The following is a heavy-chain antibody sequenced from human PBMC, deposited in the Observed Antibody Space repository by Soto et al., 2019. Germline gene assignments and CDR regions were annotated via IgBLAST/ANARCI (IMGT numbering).Heavy chain of an antibody. D-gene: IGHD4-17*01. CDR3: AKYVAAVTNFDY. CDR2: ISGSGDST. V-gene: IGHV3-23*01. Sequence: GGSLRLSCAASGLTFSSYAVSWVRQAPGKGLEWVSSISGSGDSTYYADSVKGRFTISRDNSKNTLYLQMNSLRVEDTAVYYCAKYVAAVTNFDYWAQGTLVTVSS. J-gene: IGHJ4*02. CDR1: GLTFSSYA.